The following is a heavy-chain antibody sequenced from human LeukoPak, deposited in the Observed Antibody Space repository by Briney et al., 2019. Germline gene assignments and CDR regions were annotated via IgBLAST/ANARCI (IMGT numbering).Heavy chain of an antibody. J-gene: IGHJ4*02. Sequence: PGGSLRLSCAASGFTFSNYEMNWVRQAPGKGLEWVSYISSSGSSIHYADSVKGRFTISRDTAKNSLYLQMNSLRAEDTAVYHRAREEGYSYGFDYWGQGTLVTVSS. V-gene: IGHV3-48*03. CDR3: AREEGYSYGFDY. CDR2: ISSSGSSI. CDR1: GFTFSNYE. D-gene: IGHD5-18*01.